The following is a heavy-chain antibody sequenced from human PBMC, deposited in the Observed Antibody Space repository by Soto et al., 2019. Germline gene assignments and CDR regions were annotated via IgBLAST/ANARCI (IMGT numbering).Heavy chain of an antibody. CDR1: VFSCSYFT. Sequence: TRWSLRLSCAASVFSCSYFTMNWFRQAPGKGLEWVSSISSGSSSIYYADSVKGRFTISRDNADNSLYLQMNSLRVEDTAVYYCARGLATSGTRFDPRGQGTLVTVSS. CDR3: ARGLATSGTRFDP. CDR2: ISSGSSSI. J-gene: IGHJ5*02. V-gene: IGHV3-21*01. D-gene: IGHD3-16*01.